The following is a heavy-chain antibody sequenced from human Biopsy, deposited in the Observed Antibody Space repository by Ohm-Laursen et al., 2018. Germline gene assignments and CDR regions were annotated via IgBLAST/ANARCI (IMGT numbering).Heavy chain of an antibody. CDR2: INHSGRT. J-gene: IGHJ6*02. V-gene: IGHV4-34*01. Sequence: PGTLSFTCAVYGESFNGYYWSWIRQTPGKGLEWIGEINHSGRTNYNPSLKSRVTISVDTSKNQFSLKVRSVTAADTAVYYCVRGVDYYDPYHYYALDVWGQGTTVTVSS. CDR1: GESFNGYY. CDR3: VRGVDYYDPYHYYALDV. D-gene: IGHD3-22*01.